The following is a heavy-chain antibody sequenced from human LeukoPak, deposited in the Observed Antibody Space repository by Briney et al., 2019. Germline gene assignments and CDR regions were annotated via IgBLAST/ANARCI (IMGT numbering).Heavy chain of an antibody. Sequence: GSSVKVSCKASGGTFSSYAISWVRQAPGQGLEWMGRIIPILGIANYAQKFQGRVTITADKSTSTAYMELRSLRSDDTAVYYCARDLSSGWYREHDYWGQGTLVTVSS. CDR2: IIPILGIA. D-gene: IGHD6-19*01. CDR1: GGTFSSYA. CDR3: ARDLSSGWYREHDY. V-gene: IGHV1-69*04. J-gene: IGHJ4*02.